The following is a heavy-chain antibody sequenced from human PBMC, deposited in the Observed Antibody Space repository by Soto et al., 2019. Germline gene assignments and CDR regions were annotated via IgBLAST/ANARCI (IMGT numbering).Heavy chain of an antibody. Sequence: QVQLQESGPGLVKPSQTLSLTCNVSGVSISSGGYYWSWIRQHPAKGLEWSGHIYYSGSTYYNPSLKSRVTISVDTSKNQFSLKLSSVTAADTAVYYCARGRPYDYGDPDYFDYWGQGALVTVSS. CDR2: IYYSGST. V-gene: IGHV4-31*03. D-gene: IGHD4-17*01. CDR1: GVSISSGGYY. J-gene: IGHJ4*02. CDR3: ARGRPYDYGDPDYFDY.